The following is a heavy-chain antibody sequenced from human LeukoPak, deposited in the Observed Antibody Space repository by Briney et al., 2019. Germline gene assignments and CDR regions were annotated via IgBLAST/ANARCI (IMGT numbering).Heavy chain of an antibody. Sequence: SVKVSCKASGGTFSSYTISWVRQAPGQGLEWMGRIIPILGIANYAQKFQGRVTITADKSTSTAYMELSSLRSEDTAVYYCARDPPYSSSTRVFDYWGQGTLVTVSS. CDR1: GGTFSSYT. CDR3: ARDPPYSSSTRVFDY. D-gene: IGHD6-6*01. V-gene: IGHV1-69*04. CDR2: IIPILGIA. J-gene: IGHJ4*02.